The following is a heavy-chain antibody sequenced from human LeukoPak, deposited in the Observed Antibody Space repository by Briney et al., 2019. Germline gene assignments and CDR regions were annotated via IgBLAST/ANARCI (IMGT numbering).Heavy chain of an antibody. D-gene: IGHD6-13*01. CDR3: AATGYSSSWATYNWFDP. Sequence: SETLSLTCTVSRGSISSSSYYWGWIRQPPGKGLEWIGSIYYSGSTYYNPSLKSRVTISVDTSKNQFSLKLSSVTAADTAVYYCAATGYSSSWATYNWFDPWGQGTLVTVSS. V-gene: IGHV4-39*01. J-gene: IGHJ5*02. CDR1: RGSISSSSYY. CDR2: IYYSGST.